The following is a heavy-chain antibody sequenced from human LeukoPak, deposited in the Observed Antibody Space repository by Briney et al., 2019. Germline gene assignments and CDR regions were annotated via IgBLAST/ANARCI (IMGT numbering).Heavy chain of an antibody. J-gene: IGHJ4*02. Sequence: GGSLRLSCAASGFTFSSSGTHWVRQAPGKGLEWVAFDGTSKYYADSVKGRFTISRDNSKNTVYLQMNSLRAEDTAVYYCAKETRGSYSDYWGQGTLVTVSS. V-gene: IGHV3-30*02. CDR3: AKETRGSYSDY. D-gene: IGHD1-26*01. CDR2: DGTSK. CDR1: GFTFSSSG.